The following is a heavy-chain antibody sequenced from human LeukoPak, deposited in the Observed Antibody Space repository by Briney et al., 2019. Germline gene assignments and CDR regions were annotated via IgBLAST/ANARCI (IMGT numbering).Heavy chain of an antibody. J-gene: IGHJ4*02. Sequence: GGSLRLSCSASGFTFSAYAMHWVRQAPGKGLEYVSAINSNGASTYYADSVKGRFTISRDNAMNTVYLQMSSLRPEDTAVYYCVKETFTVTSPFDYWGQGTLVTVSS. CDR1: GFTFSAYA. V-gene: IGHV3-64D*09. D-gene: IGHD3-16*01. CDR2: INSNGAST. CDR3: VKETFTVTSPFDY.